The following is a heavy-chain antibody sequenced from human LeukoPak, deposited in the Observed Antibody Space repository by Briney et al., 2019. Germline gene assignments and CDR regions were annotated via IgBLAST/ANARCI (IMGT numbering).Heavy chain of an antibody. CDR2: ISESGDST. CDR1: GFTFSSYG. V-gene: IGHV3-23*01. J-gene: IGHJ4*02. D-gene: IGHD5-12*01. Sequence: GGSLRLSCAASGFTFSSYGMHWVRQAPGKGLEWVSTISESGDSTYYADCVKGRFTISRDNSKDTLYLQMNSLRVEDAAVYYCAKGRASATSSFDYWGQGTLVTVSS. CDR3: AKGRASATSSFDY.